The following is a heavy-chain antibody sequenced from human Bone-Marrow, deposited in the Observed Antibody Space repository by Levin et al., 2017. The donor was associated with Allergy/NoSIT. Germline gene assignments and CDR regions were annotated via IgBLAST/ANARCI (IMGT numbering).Heavy chain of an antibody. CDR1: GYTFTGYY. CDR3: ARDPGPYKGEDY. Sequence: GESLKISCKASGYTFTGYYMHWVRQAPGQGLEWMGWINPNSGGTNYAQKFQGRVTMTRDTSISTAYMELSRLRSDDTAVYYCARDPGPYKGEDYWGQGTLVTVSS. CDR2: INPNSGGT. V-gene: IGHV1-2*02. D-gene: IGHD1-14*01. J-gene: IGHJ4*02.